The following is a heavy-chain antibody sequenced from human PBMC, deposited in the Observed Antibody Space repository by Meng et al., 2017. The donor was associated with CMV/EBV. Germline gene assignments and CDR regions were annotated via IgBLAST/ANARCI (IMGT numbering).Heavy chain of an antibody. D-gene: IGHD2-2*01. CDR3: ATNLNCSSTSCSRYFDY. J-gene: IGHJ4*02. CDR2: ISSSSSYI. Sequence: GGSLRLSCAASGFTFSSYSMNWVRQAPGKGLEWVSSISSSSSYIYYADSVKGRFTISRDNAKNSLYLQMNSLRAEDTAVYYCATNLNCSSTSCSRYFDYWGQGTLVTVSS. CDR1: GFTFSSYS. V-gene: IGHV3-21*01.